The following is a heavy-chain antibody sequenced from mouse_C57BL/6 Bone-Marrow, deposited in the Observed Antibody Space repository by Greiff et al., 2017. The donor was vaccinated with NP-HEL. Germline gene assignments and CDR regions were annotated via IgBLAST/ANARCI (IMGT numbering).Heavy chain of an antibody. CDR1: GFTFSDYG. CDR3: ARPITTVVSFYSMDY. J-gene: IGHJ4*01. Sequence: EVKLMESGGGLVKPGGSLKLSCAASGFTFSDYGMHWVRQAPEKGLEWVAYISSGSSTIDYADTVKGRFTISRDNAKNTLFLQMTSLRSEETAMYYCARPITTVVSFYSMDYWGQGTSVTVSS. D-gene: IGHD1-1*01. CDR2: ISSGSSTI. V-gene: IGHV5-17*01.